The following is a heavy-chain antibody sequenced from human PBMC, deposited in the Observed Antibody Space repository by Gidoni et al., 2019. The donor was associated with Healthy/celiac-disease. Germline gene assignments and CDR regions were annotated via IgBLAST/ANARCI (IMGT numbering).Heavy chain of an antibody. D-gene: IGHD6-19*01. V-gene: IGHV3-49*03. Sequence: EVQLVESGGGLVQPGRSLRLSCTASGLTFGAYAMSWFRQAPGQGLEWVGFLRSKAYGGTTEYAASVKGRFTISRDDSKSIAYLQMNSLKTEDTAVYYCTRWEGYSSTLNFYFDYWGQGTLVTVSS. CDR2: LRSKAYGGTT. J-gene: IGHJ4*02. CDR1: GLTFGAYA. CDR3: TRWEGYSSTLNFYFDY.